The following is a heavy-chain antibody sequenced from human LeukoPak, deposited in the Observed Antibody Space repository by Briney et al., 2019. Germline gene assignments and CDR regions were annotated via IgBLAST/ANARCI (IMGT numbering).Heavy chain of an antibody. Sequence: PSETLSLTCTVSGGSISSYYWSWIRQPPGKGLEWIGYIYYSGSTNYNPSLKSRVTISVDTSKNQFSLKLSSVTAADTAVYYCAREMVIMTWFDYWGQGTLVTVSS. D-gene: IGHD3-3*01. CDR3: AREMVIMTWFDY. CDR2: IYYSGST. J-gene: IGHJ4*02. CDR1: GGSISSYY. V-gene: IGHV4-59*01.